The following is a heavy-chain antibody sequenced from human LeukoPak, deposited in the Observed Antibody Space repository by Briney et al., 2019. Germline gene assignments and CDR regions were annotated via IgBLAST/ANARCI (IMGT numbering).Heavy chain of an antibody. J-gene: IGHJ6*02. CDR1: GFTFSSYS. CDR3: AREGSGNYYYYGMDV. CDR2: ISSSSSYT. Sequence: GGSLRLSCAASGFTFSSYSMNWVRQAPGKGLEWVSSISSSSSYTYYADSVKGRFTISRDNSKNTLYLQMNSLRAEDTAVYYCAREGSGNYYYYGMDVWGQGTTVTVSS. V-gene: IGHV3-21*01.